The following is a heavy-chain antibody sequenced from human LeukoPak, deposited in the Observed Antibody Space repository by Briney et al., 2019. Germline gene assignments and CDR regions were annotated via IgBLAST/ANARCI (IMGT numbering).Heavy chain of an antibody. D-gene: IGHD1-26*01. CDR3: AKVRIVGATSPYYFDY. Sequence: GRSLRLSCAASGFIFSSYAMHWVRQAPGKGLECVAVISYDGSNKYYADSVKGRFTISRDNSKNTVYLQMNSLRAEDTAVYYCAKVRIVGATSPYYFDYWGQGTLVTVSS. CDR1: GFIFSSYA. J-gene: IGHJ4*02. V-gene: IGHV3-30*18. CDR2: ISYDGSNK.